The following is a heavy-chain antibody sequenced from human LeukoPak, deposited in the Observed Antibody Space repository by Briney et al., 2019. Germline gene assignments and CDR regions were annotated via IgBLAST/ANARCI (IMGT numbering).Heavy chain of an antibody. CDR1: GFTVSSNY. J-gene: IGHJ6*02. CDR3: ARELYCRGGSCPYYYGMDV. CDR2: IYSGGST. D-gene: IGHD2-15*01. V-gene: IGHV3-53*04. Sequence: GGSLRLSCAASGFTVSSNYMSWVRQAPGKGLEWVSVIYSGGSTYYADSVKGRFTISRHNSKNTLYLQMNSLRAEDTAVYYCARELYCRGGSCPYYYGMDVWGQGTTVTVSS.